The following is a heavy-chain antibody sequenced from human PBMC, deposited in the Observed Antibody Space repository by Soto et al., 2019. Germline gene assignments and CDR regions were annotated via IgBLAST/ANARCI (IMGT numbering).Heavy chain of an antibody. CDR2: IYPGDSDT. CDR1: GYSFTTNW. Sequence: GESLKISCKGSGYSFTTNWIGWVRQMPGKGLEWMGVIYPGDSDTRYSPSFQGQVAISADKSINTAYLQWSSLKASDTAMYYCARDCSGGSCYSYFQHWGQGTLVTVSS. V-gene: IGHV5-51*01. CDR3: ARDCSGGSCYSYFQH. J-gene: IGHJ1*01. D-gene: IGHD2-15*01.